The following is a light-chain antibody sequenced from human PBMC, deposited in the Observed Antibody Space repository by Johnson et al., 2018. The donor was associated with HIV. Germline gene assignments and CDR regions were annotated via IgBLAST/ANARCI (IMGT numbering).Light chain of an antibody. V-gene: IGLV1-51*01. J-gene: IGLJ1*01. CDR2: DNN. CDR3: GTWDSSLSVYV. CDR1: SSNIGNNY. Sequence: QSVLTQPPSVSAAPGQKVTISCSGSSSNIGNNYVSWYQQLPGTAPKLLIYDNNKRPSGIPDRFSGSKSGTSSTRGITGLQTGDEADYYCGTWDSSLSVYVFGTGIKVTVL.